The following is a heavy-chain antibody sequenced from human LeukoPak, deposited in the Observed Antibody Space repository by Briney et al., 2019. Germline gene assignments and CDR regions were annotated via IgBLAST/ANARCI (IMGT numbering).Heavy chain of an antibody. Sequence: GGSLRLSCAASGFTFSSYWMSWVRQAPGKGLEWVANIKQDGSEKYYVDSVKGRFTISRGNAKNSLYLQMNSLRAEDTAVYYCARDDSSSSEDFDYWGQGTLVTVSS. J-gene: IGHJ4*02. D-gene: IGHD6-6*01. CDR2: IKQDGSEK. CDR3: ARDDSSSSEDFDY. CDR1: GFTFSSYW. V-gene: IGHV3-7*01.